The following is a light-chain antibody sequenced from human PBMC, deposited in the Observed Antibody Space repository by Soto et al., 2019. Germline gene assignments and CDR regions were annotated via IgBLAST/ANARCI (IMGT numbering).Light chain of an antibody. V-gene: IGKV3-15*01. CDR1: QSVSSS. J-gene: IGKJ2*01. CDR3: QQYNSWRPST. CDR2: GAS. Sequence: EIVMTQSPATLSVSPGERATLSCRASQSVSSSLAGYQQKPGQAPRLLISGASTRAPDIPARFSGSGYGTEFTRTISSLQSEDCAVHYCQQYNSWRPSTFGQGIKLEIK.